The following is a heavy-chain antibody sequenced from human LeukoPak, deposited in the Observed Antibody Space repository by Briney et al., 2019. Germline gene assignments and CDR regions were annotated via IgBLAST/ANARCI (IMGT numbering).Heavy chain of an antibody. CDR2: IKQDGSEK. Sequence: GGSPRLSCAASGFTFSTYWMSWVRQAPGKGLEWVANIKQDGSEKYYVDSVKGRFTISRDNAKTSLYLQMNSLQASDTAIYYCARQNLGDQGDNYFDYWGQGTLVTVSS. D-gene: IGHD3-16*01. CDR1: GFTFSTYW. CDR3: ARQNLGDQGDNYFDY. V-gene: IGHV3-7*05. J-gene: IGHJ4*02.